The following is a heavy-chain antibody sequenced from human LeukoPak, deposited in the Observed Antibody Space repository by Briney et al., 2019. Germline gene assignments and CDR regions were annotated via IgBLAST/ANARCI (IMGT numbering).Heavy chain of an antibody. CDR1: GFAFSTYG. CDR2: ISYDGSIK. J-gene: IGHJ1*01. D-gene: IGHD3-10*01. CDR3: AKDKSPLNYYGSGSPFQH. V-gene: IGHV3-30*18. Sequence: GGSLRLSCAASGFAFSTYGMHWVRQAPGKGLEWVAVISYDGSIKYYADSVKGRFTISRDNSKNTLYLQMNSLRAEDTAVYYCAKDKSPLNYYGSGSPFQHWGQGTLVTVSS.